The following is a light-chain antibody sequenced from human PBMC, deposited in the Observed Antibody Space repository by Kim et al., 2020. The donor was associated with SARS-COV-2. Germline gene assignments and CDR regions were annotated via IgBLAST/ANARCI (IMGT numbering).Light chain of an antibody. V-gene: IGLV1-47*02. J-gene: IGLJ3*02. CDR2: SNN. CDR1: SSNIGRNY. CDR3: AAWDDSLSGWV. Sequence: GQRVPISCSVSSSNIGRNYVYWYQQLPETAPKLLIYSNNQRPSGVPDRFSGSKSGTSASLAISGLRSEDEADYYCAAWDDSLSGWVFGGGTKLTVL.